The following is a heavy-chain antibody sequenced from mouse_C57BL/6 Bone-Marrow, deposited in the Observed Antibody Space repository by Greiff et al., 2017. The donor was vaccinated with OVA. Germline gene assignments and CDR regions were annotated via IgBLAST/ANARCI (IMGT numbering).Heavy chain of an antibody. Sequence: LVESGAELVRPGTSVKMSCKASGYTFTNYWIGWAKQRPGHGLEWIGDIYPGGGYTNYNEKFKGKATLTADKSSSTAYMQFSSLTSEDSAIYYCARKLGYFDVWGTGTTVTVSS. V-gene: IGHV1-63*01. D-gene: IGHD4-1*01. CDR1: GYTFTNYW. J-gene: IGHJ1*03. CDR2: IYPGGGYT. CDR3: ARKLGYFDV.